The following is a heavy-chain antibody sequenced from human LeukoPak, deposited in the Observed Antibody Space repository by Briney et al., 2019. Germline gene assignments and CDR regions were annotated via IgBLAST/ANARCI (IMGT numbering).Heavy chain of an antibody. CDR1: GGSFSDYD. Sequence: AETLSLTCAVYGGSFSDYDWSWIRQPPGKGLEGIGEIKHSGSTNYNPSLKRRVTISVDTSKNQSSLTLSSVTAADTAVYYCARVQAFDPSGYYLGYWGQGTLVTVSS. CDR3: ARVQAFDPSGYYLGY. J-gene: IGHJ4*02. D-gene: IGHD3-22*01. CDR2: IKHSGST. V-gene: IGHV4-34*01.